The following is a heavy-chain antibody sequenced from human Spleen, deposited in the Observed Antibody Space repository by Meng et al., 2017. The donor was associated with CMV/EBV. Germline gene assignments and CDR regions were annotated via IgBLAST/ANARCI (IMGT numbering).Heavy chain of an antibody. CDR1: GFTFSTYA. V-gene: IGHV3-23*01. CDR2: ISARGGNT. Sequence: AASGFTFSTYAMSWVRQAPGKGLEWVSAISARGGNTYYADSVKGRFTISRDNSKNTLYVQMNSLRAEDTAIYYCAKHMYDWNDGSDYWGQGTLVTVSS. CDR3: AKHMYDWNDGSDY. D-gene: IGHD1-20*01. J-gene: IGHJ4*02.